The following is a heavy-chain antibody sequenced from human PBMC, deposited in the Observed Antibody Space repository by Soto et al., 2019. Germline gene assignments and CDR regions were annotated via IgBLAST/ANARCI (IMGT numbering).Heavy chain of an antibody. J-gene: IGHJ4*02. Sequence: GGSLRLSCAASGFTLSGSAMHWVRQASGKGLEWVGRIRSKANSYATAYAASVKGRFTISRDDSKNTAYLQMNSLKTEDTAVYYCTRHARTDSSGYPVDYWGQGTLVTVSS. CDR2: IRSKANSYAT. CDR3: TRHARTDSSGYPVDY. CDR1: GFTLSGSA. D-gene: IGHD3-22*01. V-gene: IGHV3-73*01.